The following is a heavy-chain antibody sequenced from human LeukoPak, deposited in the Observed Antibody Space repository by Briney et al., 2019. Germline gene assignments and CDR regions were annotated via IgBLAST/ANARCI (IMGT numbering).Heavy chain of an antibody. J-gene: IGHJ3*02. Sequence: SETLSLTCTVSGGSISSYYWSWIRQPPGKGLEWIGYIYYSGSTNYNPSLKSRVTISVDTSKNQFSLKLSSVTAADTAVYYCARLYYYDSSGYSGGDAFDIWGQGTMVTVSS. CDR1: GGSISSYY. CDR3: ARLYYYDSSGYSGGDAFDI. CDR2: IYYSGST. D-gene: IGHD3-22*01. V-gene: IGHV4-59*08.